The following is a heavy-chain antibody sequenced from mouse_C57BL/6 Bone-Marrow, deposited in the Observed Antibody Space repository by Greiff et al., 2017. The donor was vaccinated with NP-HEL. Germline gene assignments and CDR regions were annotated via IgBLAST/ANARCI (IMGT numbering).Heavy chain of an antibody. CDR1: GYTFTSYW. J-gene: IGHJ2*01. V-gene: IGHV1-64*01. CDR3: ARSVIYYDYFDY. Sequence: QVQLQQPGAELVKPGASVKLSCKASGYTFTSYWMHWVKQRPGQGLEWIGMIHPNSGSTNYNEKFKSKATLTVDKSSSTAYMQLSSLTSEDSAVYYCARSVIYYDYFDYWGQGTTLTVSS. CDR2: IHPNSGST. D-gene: IGHD2-4*01.